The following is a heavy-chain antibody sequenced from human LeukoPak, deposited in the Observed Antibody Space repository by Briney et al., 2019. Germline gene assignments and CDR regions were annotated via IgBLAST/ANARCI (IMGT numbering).Heavy chain of an antibody. Sequence: SETLSLTCAVYGGSFSGYYWSWIRQPPGKGLEWIGEINHSGSTNYNPSLKSRVTISVDTSKNQFSLKPSSVTAADTAVYYCARQTGSGLFILPGGQGTLVTVSS. CDR1: GGSFSGYY. J-gene: IGHJ4*02. D-gene: IGHD3/OR15-3a*01. V-gene: IGHV4-34*01. CDR3: ARQTGSGLFILP. CDR2: INHSGST.